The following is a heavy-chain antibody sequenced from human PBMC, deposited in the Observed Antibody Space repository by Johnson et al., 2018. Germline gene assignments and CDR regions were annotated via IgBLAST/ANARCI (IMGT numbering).Heavy chain of an antibody. V-gene: IGHV3-7*01. D-gene: IGHD5-24*01. CDR2: INQDGSEK. CDR3: ARAAWHYYYDYMDV. J-gene: IGHJ6*03. Sequence: VQLVQSGGGLVQPGGSLRLSCAASGFTFSSYWMTWVRQAPGKGLEWVANINQDGSEKYYVDSVKGRFTISRDNAKNSLYLQMNSLRAEDTAVYYCARAAWHYYYDYMDVWGKGTTVTVSS. CDR1: GFTFSSYW.